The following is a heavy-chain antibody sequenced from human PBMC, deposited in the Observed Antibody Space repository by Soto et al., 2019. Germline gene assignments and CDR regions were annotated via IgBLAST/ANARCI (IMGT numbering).Heavy chain of an antibody. V-gene: IGHV3-74*01. D-gene: IGHD3-10*01. Sequence: WTLRLSCAASGFTFSSYWMHWVRQAPGKGLVWVSRINSDGSSTSYADSVKGRFTISRDNAKNTLYLQMNSLRAEDTAVYYCARVLITMVRDPALGMDVWGQGTTVTVSS. CDR2: INSDGSST. J-gene: IGHJ6*02. CDR1: GFTFSSYW. CDR3: ARVLITMVRDPALGMDV.